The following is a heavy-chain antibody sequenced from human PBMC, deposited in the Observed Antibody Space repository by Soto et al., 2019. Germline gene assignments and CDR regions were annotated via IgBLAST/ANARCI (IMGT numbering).Heavy chain of an antibody. D-gene: IGHD2-15*01. Sequence: SETLSLTCSVSGYSVSSSDYYWAWIRQPPGKGLEWIGSMLYSGLTYYNPSLKSRVTLSVDASKNQFSVRLNSVTASDTAVYYCAPLSVSLSGPYGIHVWGQGTTVTV. J-gene: IGHJ6*02. CDR1: GYSVSSSDYY. CDR2: MLYSGLT. CDR3: APLSVSLSGPYGIHV. V-gene: IGHV4-39*01.